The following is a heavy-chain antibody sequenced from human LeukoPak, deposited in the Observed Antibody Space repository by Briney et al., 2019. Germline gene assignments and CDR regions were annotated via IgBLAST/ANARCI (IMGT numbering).Heavy chain of an antibody. D-gene: IGHD1-26*01. Sequence: PSETLSLTCTVSGGSISSSSYYWGWIRQPPGKGLEWIGSIYYSGSTYYNPSLKSRVTISVDTSKNQFSLKLSSVTAADTAVYYCAGAERGSYYMLMPYDAFDIWGQGTMVTVSS. V-gene: IGHV4-39*07. J-gene: IGHJ3*02. CDR3: AGAERGSYYMLMPYDAFDI. CDR2: IYYSGST. CDR1: GGSISSSSYY.